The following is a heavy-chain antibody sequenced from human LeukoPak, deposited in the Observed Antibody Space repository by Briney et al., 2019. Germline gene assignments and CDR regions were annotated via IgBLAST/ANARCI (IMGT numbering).Heavy chain of an antibody. Sequence: SETLSLTCAVYGGSFSGYYWSWIRQPPGKGLEWIGEINHSGSTNYNPSLKSRVTISVDTSKNQFSLKLSSVTAADTAVYYCARHRDVVVPAATLDYWGQGTLVTVSS. J-gene: IGHJ4*02. V-gene: IGHV4-34*01. CDR2: INHSGST. CDR1: GGSFSGYY. D-gene: IGHD2-2*01. CDR3: ARHRDVVVPAATLDY.